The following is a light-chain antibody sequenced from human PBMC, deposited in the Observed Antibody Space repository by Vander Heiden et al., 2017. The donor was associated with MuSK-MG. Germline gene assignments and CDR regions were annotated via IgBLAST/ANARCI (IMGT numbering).Light chain of an antibody. CDR1: QSISSY. CDR3: HQRYNTYRP. V-gene: IGKV1-39*01. J-gene: IGKJ1*01. Sequence: DVQRTRSPSSLSASVGDRVTITCRASQSISSYLNWYQQKPGKAPKLLIYAASSLQSAAEPRLSRSRSATKFTTPTSSIQHADYATSYCHQRYNTYRPFGQGTKVEIK. CDR2: AAS.